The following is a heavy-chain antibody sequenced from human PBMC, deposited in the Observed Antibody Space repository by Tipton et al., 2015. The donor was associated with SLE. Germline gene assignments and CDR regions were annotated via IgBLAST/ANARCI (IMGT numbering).Heavy chain of an antibody. CDR2: ISLSGSSI. CDR1: GFIFNTCT. J-gene: IGHJ4*02. D-gene: IGHD2-21*01. Sequence: SLRLSCVASGFIFNTCTMNWVRQAPGKGLEWVSSISLSGSSIYYADSVKGRFTISRDTAKNSLYLQMDSLRAEDTAVYYCARAPTGISYCGADCYFDYWGQGTLVAVSS. V-gene: IGHV3-21*03. CDR3: ARAPTGISYCGADCYFDY.